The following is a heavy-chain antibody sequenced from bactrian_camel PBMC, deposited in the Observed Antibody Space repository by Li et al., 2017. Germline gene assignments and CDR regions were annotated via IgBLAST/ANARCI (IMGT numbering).Heavy chain of an antibody. D-gene: IGHD6*01. J-gene: IGHJ4*01. CDR3: AADSAVVPGEELLPDLNY. CDR2: INSGGDST. CDR1: GFTFSVYY. Sequence: VQLVESGGGLVQPGGSLRLSCAASGFTFSVYYMSWVRQAPGEGLERVSSINSGGDSTYYRDSVKGRFAISQDVTKSTVYLQMNSLKPEDTVMYYCAADSAVVPGEELLPDLNYWGQGTQVTVS. V-gene: IGHV3S40*01.